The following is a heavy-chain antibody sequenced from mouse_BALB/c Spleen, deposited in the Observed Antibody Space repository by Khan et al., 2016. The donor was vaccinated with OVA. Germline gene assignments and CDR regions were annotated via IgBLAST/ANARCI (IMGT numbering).Heavy chain of an antibody. D-gene: IGHD4-1*01. V-gene: IGHV5-9*03. CDR3: ARADLGTVAY. Sequence: EVELVESGGGLVKPGGSLKLSCAASGFTFSSYTMYWVRQTPEKRLEWVATISSGGDNNYYPDSVKGSFTISRDNAKNNLYLQMSSTKAEDAALYYCARADLGTVAYWGQGTLVTVSA. CDR2: ISSGGDNN. CDR1: GFTFSSYT. J-gene: IGHJ3*01.